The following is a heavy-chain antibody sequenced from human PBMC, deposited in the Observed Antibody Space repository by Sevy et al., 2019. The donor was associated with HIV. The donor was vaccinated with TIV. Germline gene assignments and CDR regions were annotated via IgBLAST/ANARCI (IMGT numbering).Heavy chain of an antibody. CDR1: GYTFIDYY. D-gene: IGHD2-21*02. Sequence: ASVKVSCKASGYTFIDYYIHWVRQAPGQGLECMGIINSSGGGTNYAQKFQGRVTMSRDTSTSTVYMELSSLRSDDTAVYYCARVDSCGGDCYYFDFWGQGTLVTVSS. V-gene: IGHV1-46*01. CDR3: ARVDSCGGDCYYFDF. J-gene: IGHJ4*02. CDR2: INSSGGGT.